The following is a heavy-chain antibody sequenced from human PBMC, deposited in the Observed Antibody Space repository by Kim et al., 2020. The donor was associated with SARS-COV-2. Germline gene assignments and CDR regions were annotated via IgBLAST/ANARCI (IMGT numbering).Heavy chain of an antibody. Sequence: SVKVSCKASGFTFTSSAVQWVRQARGQRLEWIGWIVVGSGNTNYAQKFQERVTITRDMSTSTAYMELSSLRSEDTAVYYCAADPRPLYSSSWGDAFDIWGQGTMVTVSS. V-gene: IGHV1-58*01. D-gene: IGHD6-13*01. CDR1: GFTFTSSA. CDR2: IVVGSGNT. CDR3: AADPRPLYSSSWGDAFDI. J-gene: IGHJ3*02.